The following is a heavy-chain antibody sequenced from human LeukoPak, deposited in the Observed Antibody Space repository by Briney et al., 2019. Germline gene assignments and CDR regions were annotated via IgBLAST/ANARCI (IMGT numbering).Heavy chain of an antibody. V-gene: IGHV1-2*02. CDR1: GYTFTGYY. J-gene: IGHJ6*02. D-gene: IGHD6-19*01. CDR2: INPNSGGT. CDR3: ARGSGWYQYGMDV. Sequence: ASVKVSCKAPGYTFTGYYMHWVRQAPGQGLEWMGWINPNSGGTNYAQKFQGRVTMTRDTSISTAYMELSRLISDDTAVYYCARGSGWYQYGMDVWGQGTTVTVSS.